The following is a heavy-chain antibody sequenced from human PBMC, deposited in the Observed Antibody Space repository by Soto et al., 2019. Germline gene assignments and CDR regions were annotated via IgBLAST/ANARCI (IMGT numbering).Heavy chain of an antibody. V-gene: IGHV3-30-3*01. CDR1: GFTFSSYA. D-gene: IGHD6-13*01. CDR2: ISYDGSNR. CDR3: ARDSGSSRWGGHLHY. Sequence: PGGSLRLSCAASGFTFSSYAMHWVRQAPGKGLEWVAVISYDGSNRSSADSVKGRFTISRDNSKNTLYLQMNSLRAEDTAVYYCARDSGSSRWGGHLHYWGQGALVTVS. J-gene: IGHJ4*02.